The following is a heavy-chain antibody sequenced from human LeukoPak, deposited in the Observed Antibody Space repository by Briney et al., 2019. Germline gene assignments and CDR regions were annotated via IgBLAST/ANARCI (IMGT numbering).Heavy chain of an antibody. CDR1: GFTFSSYW. D-gene: IGHD1-1*01. V-gene: IGHV3-7*01. Sequence: GSLRLSCAASGFTFSSYWMSWVRQAPGKGLEWVANIKQDGSEKYYVDSVKGRFTISRDNAKNSLYLQMNSLRAEDTAVYYCARVLYTTYYYYYYGMDVWGQGTTVTVSS. CDR3: ARVLYTTYYYYYYGMDV. CDR2: IKQDGSEK. J-gene: IGHJ6*02.